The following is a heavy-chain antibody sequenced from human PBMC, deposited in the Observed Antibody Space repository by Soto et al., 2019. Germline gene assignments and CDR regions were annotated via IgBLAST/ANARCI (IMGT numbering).Heavy chain of an antibody. CDR1: GFTFSSYD. V-gene: IGHV3-13*05. Sequence: GGSLRLSCAASGFTFSSYDMHWVRQATGKGLEWVSAIGTAGDPYYPGSVKGRFTISRENAKNSLYLQMNSLRAGDTAVYYCARALRIAAAGPYYYYGMDVWGQGTTVTVS. CDR3: ARALRIAAAGPYYYYGMDV. J-gene: IGHJ6*02. D-gene: IGHD6-13*01. CDR2: IGTAGDP.